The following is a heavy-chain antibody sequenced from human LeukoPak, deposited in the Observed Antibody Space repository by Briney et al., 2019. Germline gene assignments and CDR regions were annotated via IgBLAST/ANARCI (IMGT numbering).Heavy chain of an antibody. CDR1: GFTFSSYG. CDR2: IRYDGSNK. CDR3: AKPTFGFGESGWFDP. D-gene: IGHD3-10*01. Sequence: GGSLRLSCAASGFTFSSYGMHWVRQAPGKGLEWVAFIRYDGSNKYYADSVKGRFTISRDNSKNTLYLQMNSLRAEDTAVYYCAKPTFGFGESGWFDPWGQGTLVTVSS. J-gene: IGHJ5*02. V-gene: IGHV3-30*02.